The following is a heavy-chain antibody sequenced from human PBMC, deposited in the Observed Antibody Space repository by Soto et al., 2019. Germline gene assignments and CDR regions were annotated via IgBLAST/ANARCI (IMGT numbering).Heavy chain of an antibody. Sequence: EVQLVESGGGLVQPGGSLRLSCAASGFSFNNYEMNWVRQAPGKGLEWVSHISSSVTTIFYADSVKGRFTISRDNAKNSLYLQMNSLRAEDTAVYYWARGRLAVAGYTHWGQGTLVTVSS. D-gene: IGHD6-19*01. CDR1: GFSFNNYE. V-gene: IGHV3-48*03. CDR2: ISSSVTTI. CDR3: ARGRLAVAGYTH. J-gene: IGHJ4*02.